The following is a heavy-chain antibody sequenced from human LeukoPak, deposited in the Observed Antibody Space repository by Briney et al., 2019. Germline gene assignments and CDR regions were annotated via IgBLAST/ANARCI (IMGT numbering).Heavy chain of an antibody. D-gene: IGHD3-22*01. V-gene: IGHV3-13*01. CDR1: GFTFSSYD. Sequence: PGGSLRLSCAASGFTFSSYDMHWVRQATGKGLEWVSAIGTAGDTYYPGSVKGRFTISRENAKNSLYLQMNSLRAGDTAVYYCARGLRGYYIFDYWGQGTLVTVSS. CDR3: ARGLRGYYIFDY. J-gene: IGHJ4*02. CDR2: IGTAGDT.